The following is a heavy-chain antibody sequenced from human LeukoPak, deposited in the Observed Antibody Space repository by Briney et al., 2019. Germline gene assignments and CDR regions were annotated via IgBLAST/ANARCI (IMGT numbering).Heavy chain of an antibody. J-gene: IGHJ6*02. D-gene: IGHD2-21*02. CDR2: ISSSSSYI. CDR3: ARDDSPFWVVTATRCGMDV. Sequence: PGGSLRLSCAASGFTFSSYSMNWVRQAPGKGLEWVSSISSSSSYIYYADSVKGRFTISRDNAKNSLYLQMNSLRAEDTAVYYCARDDSPFWVVTATRCGMDVWGQGTTVTVSS. CDR1: GFTFSSYS. V-gene: IGHV3-21*01.